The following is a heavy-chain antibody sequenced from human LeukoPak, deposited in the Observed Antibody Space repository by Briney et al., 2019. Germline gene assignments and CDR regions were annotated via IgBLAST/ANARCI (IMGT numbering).Heavy chain of an antibody. CDR3: ARLIPYYDILTGSYTDY. Sequence: SETLSLTCTVSGASISSSTYYWGWIRQPPGTGLEWIGSIYYSGSTYYNPSLKSRVTISLDTSKDQFSLRLSSVTAADTAVYYCARLIPYYDILTGSYTDYWGQGTLVTVSS. J-gene: IGHJ4*02. D-gene: IGHD3-9*01. CDR1: GASISSSTYY. CDR2: IYYSGST. V-gene: IGHV4-39*01.